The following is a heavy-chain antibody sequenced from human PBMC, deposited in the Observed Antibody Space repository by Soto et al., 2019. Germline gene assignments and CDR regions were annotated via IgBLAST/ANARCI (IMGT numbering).Heavy chain of an antibody. CDR1: GGSFSGYY. Sequence: QVQLQQWGAGLLKPSETLSLTCAVYGGSFSGYYWSWIRQPPGKGLEWMGEINHSGSTNYNPSLKSRVTIVIDTSKNQFSLKLSSVTAADTALYYCARGDFAWEPSTDYWGPGTLVTVSS. J-gene: IGHJ4*02. CDR3: ARGDFAWEPSTDY. V-gene: IGHV4-34*01. CDR2: INHSGST. D-gene: IGHD1-26*01.